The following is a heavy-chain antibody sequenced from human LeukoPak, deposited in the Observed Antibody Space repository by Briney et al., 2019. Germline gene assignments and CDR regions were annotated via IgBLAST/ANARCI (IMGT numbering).Heavy chain of an antibody. Sequence: GGSLRLSCAASGFTFSSYSMNWVRQAPGKGLEWVSSISSSSSYIYYADSVKGRFTISRDNAKNSLYLQMNSLRPEDTALYYCAKAPGIAAVQFDPWGQGTLVTVSS. J-gene: IGHJ5*02. CDR1: GFTFSSYS. CDR2: ISSSSSYI. D-gene: IGHD6-13*01. CDR3: AKAPGIAAVQFDP. V-gene: IGHV3-21*04.